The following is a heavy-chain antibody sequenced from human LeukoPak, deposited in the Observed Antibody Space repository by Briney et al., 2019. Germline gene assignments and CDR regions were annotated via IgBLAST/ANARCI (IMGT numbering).Heavy chain of an antibody. CDR1: GGTFSSYA. CDR2: IIPIFGTA. J-gene: IGHJ5*02. D-gene: IGHD5-18*01. Sequence: SVRVSCKASGGTFSSYAISWVRQAPGQGLEWMGGIIPIFGTANYAQKFQGRVTITTDESTSTAYMELSSLRSEDTAVYYCARWMDTAMVGRGENWFDPWGQGTLVTVSS. V-gene: IGHV1-69*05. CDR3: ARWMDTAMVGRGENWFDP.